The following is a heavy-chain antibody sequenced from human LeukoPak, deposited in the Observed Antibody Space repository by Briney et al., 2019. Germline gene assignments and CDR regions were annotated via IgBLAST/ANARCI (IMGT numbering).Heavy chain of an antibody. Sequence: GASVKVSCKASGGTFSGHAISWVRQAPGQGLEWMGGLIPIFGATNSTQRFQGGITISTDESTTTAYMELSGLTSEDTAVYFCAAGDPFNYYMVRWGKGTTVTVFS. CDR1: GGTFSGHA. D-gene: IGHD4-17*01. CDR2: LIPIFGAT. V-gene: IGHV1-69*05. CDR3: AAGDPFNYYMVR. J-gene: IGHJ6*03.